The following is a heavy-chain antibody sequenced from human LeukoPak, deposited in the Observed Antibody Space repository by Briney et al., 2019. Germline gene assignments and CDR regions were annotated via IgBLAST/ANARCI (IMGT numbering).Heavy chain of an antibody. Sequence: SETLSLTCTVSGGSISSYYWSWIRQPPGKGLEWIGYIYYSGSTNYNPSLKSRVTISVDTSKNQFSLKLSSVTAADTAVYYCARATSGWAPRGLYYFDYWGQGTLVTVSS. V-gene: IGHV4-59*01. D-gene: IGHD6-19*01. CDR1: GGSISSYY. J-gene: IGHJ4*02. CDR3: ARATSGWAPRGLYYFDY. CDR2: IYYSGST.